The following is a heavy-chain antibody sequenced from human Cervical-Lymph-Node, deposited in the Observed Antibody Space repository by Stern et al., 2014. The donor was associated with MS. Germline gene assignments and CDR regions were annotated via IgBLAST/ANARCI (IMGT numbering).Heavy chain of an antibody. V-gene: IGHV4-4*02. CDR2: IYHTGRN. Sequence: VQLVESGTGLVKPSGTLSLTCAGSGGSISRSNWWRWVRQPPGKGLAWTGDIYHTGRNKYKPYLKSRVTISEDKSKNQVSLKMPSGTAADTAVYYCARVGGYSSSSVDYWGQGTLVTVSS. CDR3: ARVGGYSSSSVDY. CDR1: GGSISRSNW. D-gene: IGHD6-6*01. J-gene: IGHJ4*02.